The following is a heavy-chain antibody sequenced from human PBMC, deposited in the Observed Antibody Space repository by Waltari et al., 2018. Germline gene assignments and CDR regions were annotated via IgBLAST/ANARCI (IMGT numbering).Heavy chain of an antibody. J-gene: IGHJ4*02. Sequence: EVQLVESGGTLVQPGGSLRLSCAVSGLTFCRFWMTWVRQAPGKGLEWVANINQDGSEKHYVDSVKGRFTISRDNAKNSLSLQMNSLRAEDTAVYYCASGGHVDYCGQGTLVTVSS. CDR3: ASGGHVDY. CDR2: INQDGSEK. CDR1: GLTFCRFW. V-gene: IGHV3-7*01.